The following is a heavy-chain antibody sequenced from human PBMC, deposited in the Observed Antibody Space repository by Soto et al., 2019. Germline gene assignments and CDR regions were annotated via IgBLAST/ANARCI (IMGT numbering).Heavy chain of an antibody. J-gene: IGHJ3*01. V-gene: IGHV1-2*04. D-gene: IGHD3-22*01. Sequence: PSFKVYCRASGCRVTGNYMHWVRQANRQGLEWMGWINPNSGGTNYAQKFQGWVTMTRDTSISTAYMELSNLRVEDTAVYHCARGDYYDTSGPFSDAFDVWGQGTMVTVSS. CDR1: GCRVTGNY. CDR2: INPNSGGT. CDR3: ARGDYYDTSGPFSDAFDV.